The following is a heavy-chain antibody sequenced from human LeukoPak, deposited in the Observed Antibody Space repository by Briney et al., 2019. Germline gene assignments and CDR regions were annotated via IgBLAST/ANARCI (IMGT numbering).Heavy chain of an antibody. V-gene: IGHV4-34*01. D-gene: IGHD2-15*01. CDR2: INHSGST. CDR1: GGSFSGYH. Sequence: SETLSLTCAVYGGSFSGYHWSWIRQPPGKGLKWIGEINHSGSTNYNPSLKSRVTMSVDTSKHQFSLKLSSVTAADTAVYYCARLPYCSGGSCYFDYWGQGTLVTVSS. J-gene: IGHJ4*02. CDR3: ARLPYCSGGSCYFDY.